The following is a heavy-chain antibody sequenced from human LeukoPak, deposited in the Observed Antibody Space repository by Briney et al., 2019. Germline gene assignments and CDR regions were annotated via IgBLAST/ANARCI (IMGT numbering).Heavy chain of an antibody. J-gene: IGHJ4*02. CDR1: GGSISRSSYY. CDR3: ARSPPVFGVVIEYYFDY. V-gene: IGHV4-39*01. D-gene: IGHD3-3*01. Sequence: SETLSLTCTVSGGSISRSSYYWGWIRQPPGKGLEWIGSIYYSGSTYYNPSLKSRVTISIDTSKNQFSLKLSSVTAADTAVYYCARSPPVFGVVIEYYFDYWGQGTLVTVSS. CDR2: IYYSGST.